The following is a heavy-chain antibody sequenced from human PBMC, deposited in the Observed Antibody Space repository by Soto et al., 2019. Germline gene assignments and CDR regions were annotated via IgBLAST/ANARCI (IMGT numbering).Heavy chain of an antibody. J-gene: IGHJ4*02. D-gene: IGHD5-12*01. CDR1: GGSFSNLG. V-gene: IGHV1-69*13. CDR3: AREGSGYNF. Sequence: SVKVSCKASGGSFSNLGISWVRQSPGQGLEWMGGIVPVFGRPNYAQRFRGRLTITADESTSTGYMELISLRSDDTAVYYCAREGSGYNFWGQGTQVTVSS. CDR2: IVPVFGRP.